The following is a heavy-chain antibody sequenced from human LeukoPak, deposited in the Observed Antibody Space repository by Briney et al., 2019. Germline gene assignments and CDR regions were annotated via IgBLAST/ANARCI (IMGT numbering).Heavy chain of an antibody. CDR2: TYISGKS. Sequence: SETLSLTCSVSGVSIRDSYWSWVRQPAGKGLEWIGRTYISGKSNYNPSLRSRVTMSLDTSKNHFSLKLNSVTAADTAVYYCARDPPSRGLVHDGLDVGGQGASVTVSS. D-gene: IGHD3-10*01. V-gene: IGHV4-4*07. CDR3: ARDPPSRGLVHDGLDV. CDR1: GVSIRDSY. J-gene: IGHJ6*02.